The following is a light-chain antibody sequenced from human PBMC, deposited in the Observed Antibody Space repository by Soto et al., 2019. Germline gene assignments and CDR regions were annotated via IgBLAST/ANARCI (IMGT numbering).Light chain of an antibody. CDR1: QGISTF. CDR2: AAS. Sequence: IQLTQSPSSLSASFGDRVTITCRAGQGISTFLAWYQQTPRKAPKLLIYAASTLQSGVPSRFSGSGSGTDFTLTISSLQPEDFATYYCQQLHSYPLTFGGGTKVEIK. V-gene: IGKV1-9*01. CDR3: QQLHSYPLT. J-gene: IGKJ4*01.